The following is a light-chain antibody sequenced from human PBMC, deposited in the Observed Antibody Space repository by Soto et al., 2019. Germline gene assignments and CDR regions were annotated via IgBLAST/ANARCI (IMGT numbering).Light chain of an antibody. J-gene: IGLJ1*01. CDR2: SNN. Sequence: QSVLTQPPSASGTPGQRVTISCSGSSSNIGSNTVNWYQQLPRTAPKVLIYSNNQRPSGVPDRFSGSKSGTSASLAISGLQSEDEADYYCAAWDGSLSVDVFGTGTKLTVL. V-gene: IGLV1-44*01. CDR1: SSNIGSNT. CDR3: AAWDGSLSVDV.